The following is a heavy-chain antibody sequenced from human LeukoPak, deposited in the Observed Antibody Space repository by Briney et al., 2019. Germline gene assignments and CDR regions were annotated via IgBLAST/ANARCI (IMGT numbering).Heavy chain of an antibody. D-gene: IGHD6-13*01. Sequence: PSETLSLTLTVSGYSVSSGYYWGWIRQPPGKGLEWIASIYHSGDTYYNPSLSSRVTILLDTSKNQLSLNLSSVTAADTAVYYCARSKAHLTTSWYGNWFDPWGQGTLVTVSS. CDR2: IYHSGDT. V-gene: IGHV4-38-2*02. CDR1: GYSVSSGYY. CDR3: ARSKAHLTTSWYGNWFDP. J-gene: IGHJ5*02.